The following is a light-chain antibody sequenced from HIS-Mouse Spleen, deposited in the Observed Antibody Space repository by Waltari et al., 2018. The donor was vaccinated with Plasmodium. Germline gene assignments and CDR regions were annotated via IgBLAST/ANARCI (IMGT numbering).Light chain of an antibody. CDR2: GAS. V-gene: IGKV3-15*01. Sequence: EIVMTQSPATLSVSPGERATLPCRAIQRVSRNLAWYQQKPGQAPRLLSYGASTRATGIPARFSGSGSGTEFTLTISSLQSEDFAVYYCQQYNNWSFTFGPGTKVDIK. CDR1: QRVSRN. CDR3: QQYNNWSFT. J-gene: IGKJ3*01.